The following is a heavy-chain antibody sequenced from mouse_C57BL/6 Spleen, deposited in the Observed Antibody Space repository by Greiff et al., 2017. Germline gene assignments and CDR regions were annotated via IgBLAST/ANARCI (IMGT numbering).Heavy chain of an antibody. Sequence: QVQLQQPGAELVMPGASVKLSCKASGYTFTSYWMHWVKQRPGQGLEWIGEIDPSDSYTNYNQKFKGKSTLTVDKSSSTAYMQLSSLTSADSAVYYCARGYGSSPYYYAMDYWGQGTSVTVSS. V-gene: IGHV1-69*01. CDR1: GYTFTSYW. D-gene: IGHD1-1*01. CDR3: ARGYGSSPYYYAMDY. CDR2: IDPSDSYT. J-gene: IGHJ4*01.